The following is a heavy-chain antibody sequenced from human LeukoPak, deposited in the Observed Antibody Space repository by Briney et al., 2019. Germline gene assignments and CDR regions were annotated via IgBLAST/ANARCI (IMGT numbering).Heavy chain of an antibody. CDR2: MNLKSGYT. J-gene: IGHJ4*02. V-gene: IGHV1-8*03. D-gene: IGHD1-26*01. Sequence: ASVKVSCKASGYSFTTYDINWVRQATGQGLEWMGWMNLKSGYTGYAQKFQGRVTITRDTSASTVYMELSSLRSEDTAVYYCARVAGSIDYWGQGTLVTVSS. CDR1: GYSFTTYD. CDR3: ARVAGSIDY.